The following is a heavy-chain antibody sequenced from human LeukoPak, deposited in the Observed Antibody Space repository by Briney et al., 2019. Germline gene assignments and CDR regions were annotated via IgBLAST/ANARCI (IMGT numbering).Heavy chain of an antibody. CDR3: ARGSANRREYYFDY. D-gene: IGHD1-14*01. CDR1: GYTFSSYY. CDR2: INPSGGST. J-gene: IGHJ4*02. Sequence: ASVNVSCKASGYTFSSYYMHWVRQAPGQGLEWMGIINPSGGSTNYAQKFQGRVTMTRDSSTSTVYMELSSLRSEDTAVYYCARGSANRREYYFDYWGQGTLVTVSS. V-gene: IGHV1-46*01.